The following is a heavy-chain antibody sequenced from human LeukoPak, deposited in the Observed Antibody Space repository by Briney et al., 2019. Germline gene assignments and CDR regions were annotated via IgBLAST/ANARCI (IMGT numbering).Heavy chain of an antibody. CDR3: AKDEGGVLLWFGPENWFDP. Sequence: PGGSLRLSCAASGFTFSSHAMSWVRQAPGKGLEWVSAIGDDVVSTYYAESVKGRFTISRDNSKNTLYLQMNSLRAEDTAVYYCAKDEGGVLLWFGPENWFDPWGQGTLVTVSS. J-gene: IGHJ5*02. D-gene: IGHD3-10*01. CDR2: IGDDVVST. V-gene: IGHV3-23*01. CDR1: GFTFSSHA.